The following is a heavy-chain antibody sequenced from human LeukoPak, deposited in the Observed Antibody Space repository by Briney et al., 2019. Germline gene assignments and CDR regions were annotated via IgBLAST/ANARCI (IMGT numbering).Heavy chain of an antibody. CDR2: ISSSSSYI. Sequence: PGGSPRLSCAASGFTFSSYSMNWVRQAPGKGLEWVSSISSSSSYIYYADSVKGRSTISRDNAKNSLYLQMNSPRAEDTAVYYCAAMGVPAAIVAFDYWGQGTLVTVSS. V-gene: IGHV3-21*01. CDR3: AAMGVPAAIVAFDY. J-gene: IGHJ4*02. CDR1: GFTFSSYS. D-gene: IGHD2-2*02.